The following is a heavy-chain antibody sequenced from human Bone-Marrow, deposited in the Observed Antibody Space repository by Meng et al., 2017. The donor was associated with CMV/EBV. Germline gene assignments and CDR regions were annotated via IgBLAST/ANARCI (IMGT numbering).Heavy chain of an antibody. D-gene: IGHD2-2*01. J-gene: IGHJ3*02. V-gene: IGHV3-30*02. CDR2: IRYDGSNK. CDR1: GFTFDDSG. Sequence: GGSLRLSCAASGFTFDDSGMSWVRQAPGKGLEWVAFIRYDGSNKYYADSVKGRFTISRDNSKNTLYLQMNSLRAEDTAVYYCAKGKFSPDQLLLDDAFDIWGQGTMVTVSS. CDR3: AKGKFSPDQLLLDDAFDI.